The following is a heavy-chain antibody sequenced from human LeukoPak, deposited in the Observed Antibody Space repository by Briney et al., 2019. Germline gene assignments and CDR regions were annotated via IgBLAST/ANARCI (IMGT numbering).Heavy chain of an antibody. J-gene: IGHJ4*02. CDR1: GGSFSGDF. D-gene: IGHD6-6*01. CDR2: IKHDGST. Sequence: SETLSLTCAVYGGSFSGDFWSWLRQSPGKGLEWIGEIKHDGSTTYNPSLKSRVTISVDTSKNQFSLKLSSVTAADTAVYYCARDLSLRHYFDYWGQGTLVTVSS. CDR3: ARDLSLRHYFDY. V-gene: IGHV4-34*01.